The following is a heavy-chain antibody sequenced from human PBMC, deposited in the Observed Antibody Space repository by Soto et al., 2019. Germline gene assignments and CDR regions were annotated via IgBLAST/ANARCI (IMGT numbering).Heavy chain of an antibody. CDR2: IYSGGST. CDR1: GFTVSSNY. J-gene: IGHJ4*02. D-gene: IGHD6-13*01. Sequence: EVQLVESGGGLVQPGGSLRLSCAASGFTVSSNYMSWVRQAPGKGLEWVSVIYSGGSTYYADSVKGRFTISRHNSKNTLHLQMNSLRAEDTAVYYCARAGYSSSWPENYYFDYWGQGTLVTVSS. V-gene: IGHV3-53*04. CDR3: ARAGYSSSWPENYYFDY.